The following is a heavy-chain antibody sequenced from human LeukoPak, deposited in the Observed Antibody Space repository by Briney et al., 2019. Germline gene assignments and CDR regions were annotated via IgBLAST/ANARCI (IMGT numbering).Heavy chain of an antibody. J-gene: IGHJ6*02. CDR1: GGSISSSSYY. D-gene: IGHD2-2*01. V-gene: IGHV4-39*07. CDR3: ARDAGHQLSRRNYYAMDV. CDR2: IYYSGST. Sequence: SETLSLTCTVSGGSISSSSYYWGWIRQPPGKGLEWIGSIYYSGSTHYNPSLKSRVTISVDTSKNQFSLKVSSVTAADTAVYYCARDAGHQLSRRNYYAMDVWGQGTTVTVSS.